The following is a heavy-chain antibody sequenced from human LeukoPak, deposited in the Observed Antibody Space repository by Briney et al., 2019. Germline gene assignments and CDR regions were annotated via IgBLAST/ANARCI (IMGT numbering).Heavy chain of an antibody. V-gene: IGHV3-7*01. Sequence: SGGSLRLSCTASGVTTHYWLNWVRQSPGEGLEGVANFDRDGRVHHYGDSVEGRFTISRGIATNSLALQMHSLRAEDTAVYDCTGGSDKVLSGEYYSYMDVWGPGTMVTVSS. CDR2: FDRDGRVH. CDR1: GVTTHYW. CDR3: TGGSDKVLSGEYYSYMDV. D-gene: IGHD2/OR15-2a*01. J-gene: IGHJ6*03.